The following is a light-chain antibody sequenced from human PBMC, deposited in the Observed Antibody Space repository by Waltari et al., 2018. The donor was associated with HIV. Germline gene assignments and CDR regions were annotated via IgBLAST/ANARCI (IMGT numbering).Light chain of an antibody. CDR1: SPHNGAGYA. J-gene: IGLJ3*02. CDR2: GNS. Sequence: QSVLTQPPSVSGAPGHRVTTSCTRSSPHNGAGYAVHWYHQLPGTAPKLLIYGNSNRPSWVPDRFSGSKSGTSSSLAITGLQAEDEADYYCRSYDSSLSGSGVFGGGTKLTVL. CDR3: RSYDSSLSGSGV. V-gene: IGLV1-40*01.